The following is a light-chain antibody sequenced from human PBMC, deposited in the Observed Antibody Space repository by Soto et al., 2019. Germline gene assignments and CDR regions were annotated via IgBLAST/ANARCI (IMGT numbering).Light chain of an antibody. J-gene: IGKJ1*01. V-gene: IGKV1-5*03. CDR3: QQYNTYSRS. CDR2: KAY. CDR1: QSISNW. Sequence: DIQMTQSPSTLSASVGDRVTITCRASQSISNWLAWYQQRPGKAPKLLIYKAYSLEGGVPSKFSDSGSGTEFTLTISRLQPDDFATYYCQQYNTYSRSFGQGTKVEI.